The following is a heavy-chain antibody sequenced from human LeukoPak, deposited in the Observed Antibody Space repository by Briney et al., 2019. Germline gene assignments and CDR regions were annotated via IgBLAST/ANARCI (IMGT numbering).Heavy chain of an antibody. CDR1: GGSFSGYY. J-gene: IGHJ3*02. D-gene: IGHD6-13*01. CDR2: INHSGST. Sequence: PSETLSLTCAVYGGSFSGYYWSWIRQPPGKGLEWIGEINHSGSTNYNPSLKSRVTISVDTSKNQFSLKLSSVTAADTAVYYCARASSSWLGAFDIWGQGTMVTVSS. V-gene: IGHV4-34*01. CDR3: ARASSSWLGAFDI.